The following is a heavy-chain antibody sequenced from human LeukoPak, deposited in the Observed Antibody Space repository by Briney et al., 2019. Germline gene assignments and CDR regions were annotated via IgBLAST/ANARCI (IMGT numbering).Heavy chain of an antibody. CDR1: GGSISSRSYY. D-gene: IGHD1-26*01. V-gene: IGHV4-39*07. J-gene: IGHJ4*02. CDR2: IYYSGDT. CDR3: ARDRSRWDLLPFDS. Sequence: PSETPSLTCTVSGGSISSRSYYWGWIRQPPGKGLEWIANIYYSGDTYYNPSLKSRVTISVDTSKNQFSLKLSSVAAADTAVYYCARDRSRWDLLPFDSWGQGTLVTVSS.